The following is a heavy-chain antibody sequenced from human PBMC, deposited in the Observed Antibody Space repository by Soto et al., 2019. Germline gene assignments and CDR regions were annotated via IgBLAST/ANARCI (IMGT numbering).Heavy chain of an antibody. CDR3: ARADLNYFDS. J-gene: IGHJ4*02. Sequence: ASETLSLTCTVSGGSVSSGSYYWTWIRQPPGKGLDWIGYIYSSGSTNYNPSLKSRVTISIDKSKNQFSLKLTSVNAADTAVYYCARADLNYFDSWGQGTLVTVSS. CDR1: GGSVSSGSYY. CDR2: IYSSGST. V-gene: IGHV4-61*01. D-gene: IGHD3-3*01.